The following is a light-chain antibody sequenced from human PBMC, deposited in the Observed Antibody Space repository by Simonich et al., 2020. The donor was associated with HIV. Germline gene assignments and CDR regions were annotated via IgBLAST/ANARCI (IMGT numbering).Light chain of an antibody. CDR3: QQYNSYPRT. CDR2: GAS. CDR1: QGVSSD. V-gene: IGKV3-15*01. Sequence: EIVMTQSPATLSVSPGERATLSCRASQGVSSDLAWYQQKLGQAPRLLIYGASTRATGIPARFSGSGSGTEFTLTISSLQPDDFATYYCQQYNSYPRTFGQGTKLEIK. J-gene: IGKJ2*01.